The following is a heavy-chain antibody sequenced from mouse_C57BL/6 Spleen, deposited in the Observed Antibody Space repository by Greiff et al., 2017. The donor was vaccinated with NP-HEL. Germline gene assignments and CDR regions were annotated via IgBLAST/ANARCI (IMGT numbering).Heavy chain of an antibody. J-gene: IGHJ3*01. V-gene: IGHV1-55*01. CDR1: GYTFTSYW. CDR3: ARKGIYYDYDGFAY. CDR2: IYPGSGST. Sequence: VQLQQSGAELVKPGASVKMSCKASGYTFTSYWITWVKQRPGQGLEWIGDIYPGSGSTNYNEKFKSKATLTVDTSSSTAYMQLSSLTSEDSAVYYCARKGIYYDYDGFAYWGQGTLVTVSA. D-gene: IGHD2-4*01.